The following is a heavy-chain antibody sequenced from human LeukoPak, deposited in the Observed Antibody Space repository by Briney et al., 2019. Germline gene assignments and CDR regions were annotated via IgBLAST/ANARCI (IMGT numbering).Heavy chain of an antibody. J-gene: IGHJ4*02. CDR3: ARLIAVAGLRVYYFDY. Sequence: SGTLSLTCAVSGGSISSSNWWSWVRQPPGKWLEWIGEIYHSGSTNYNPSLKSRVTISVDKSKNQFSLKLSSVTAADTAVYYCARLIAVAGLRVYYFDYWGQGTLLTVSS. CDR2: IYHSGST. V-gene: IGHV4-4*02. D-gene: IGHD6-19*01. CDR1: GGSISSSNW.